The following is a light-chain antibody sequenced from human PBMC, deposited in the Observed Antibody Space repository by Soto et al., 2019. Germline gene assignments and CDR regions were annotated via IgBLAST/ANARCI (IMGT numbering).Light chain of an antibody. J-gene: IGLJ2*01. CDR1: SSNIGAGYD. CDR3: QSYDSSLSGLL. V-gene: IGLV1-40*01. Sequence: QSVLTQPPSVSGAPGQRVTISCTGSSSNIGAGYDVHWYQQLPGPAPKLLIYGNSNRPSGVPDRFSGSKSGTSASLAITGLQAEDEADYYCQSYDSSLSGLLFGGGTKLTVL. CDR2: GNS.